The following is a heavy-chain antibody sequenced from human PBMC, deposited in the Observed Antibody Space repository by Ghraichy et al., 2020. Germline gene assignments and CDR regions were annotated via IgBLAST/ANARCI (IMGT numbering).Heavy chain of an antibody. V-gene: IGHV3-7*03. CDR3: ARDRSSGWYPAHDY. D-gene: IGHD6-19*01. Sequence: GGSLRLSCAASGFTFSSYWMSWVRQAPGKGLEWVANIKQDGSEKYYVDSVKGRFTISRDNAKNSLYLQMNSLRAEDTAVYYCARDRSSGWYPAHDYWGQGTLVTVSS. J-gene: IGHJ4*02. CDR2: IKQDGSEK. CDR1: GFTFSSYW.